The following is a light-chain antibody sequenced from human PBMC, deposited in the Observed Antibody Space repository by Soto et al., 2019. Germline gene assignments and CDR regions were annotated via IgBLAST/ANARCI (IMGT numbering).Light chain of an antibody. CDR2: EVS. Sequence: QSVLTQPPSVSGAPGQRVTISCTGSYSNIGAGYEVHWYQQIPGTAPKLMIYEVSNRPSGVSNRFSGSKSGNTASLTISGLQAEDEADYYCSSYTISSTRVFGGGTKLTVL. CDR3: SSYTISSTRV. V-gene: IGLV1-40*01. J-gene: IGLJ3*02. CDR1: YSNIGAGYE.